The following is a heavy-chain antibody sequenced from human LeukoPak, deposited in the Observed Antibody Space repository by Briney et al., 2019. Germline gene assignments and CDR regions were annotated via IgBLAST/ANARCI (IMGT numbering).Heavy chain of an antibody. Sequence: ASVKVSCKASGYTFTSYGISWVRQAPGQGLEWMGWISAYNGNTNYAQKLQGRVTMTTDTSTSTAYMELRSLRSEDTAVYYCARGLGSYDSSELTWPMISFWGQGTLVTVSS. D-gene: IGHD3-22*01. J-gene: IGHJ4*02. CDR3: ARGLGSYDSSELTWPMISF. CDR1: GYTFTSYG. V-gene: IGHV1-18*01. CDR2: ISAYNGNT.